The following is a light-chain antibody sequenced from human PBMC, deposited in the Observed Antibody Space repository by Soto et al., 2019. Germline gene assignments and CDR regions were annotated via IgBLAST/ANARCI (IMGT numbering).Light chain of an antibody. CDR2: ATS. J-gene: IGKJ2*01. CDR1: QGISKY. CDR3: QQYDSYPRT. Sequence: DIQMTQSPSSLSASVGDRVTITCRASQGISKYVAWFQQIPGKAPKSLIYATSRVQSGVPSKFSGSGSGTDFNLTIISLQPEDFATYYCQQYDSYPRTFGQGTRLEMK. V-gene: IGKV1-16*02.